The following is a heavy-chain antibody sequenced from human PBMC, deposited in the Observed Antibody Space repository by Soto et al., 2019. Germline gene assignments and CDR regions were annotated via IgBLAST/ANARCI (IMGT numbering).Heavy chain of an antibody. Sequence: QVPLVQSGAEVKKPGASVKVSCQASGYTFTSYGIIWVRQAPGQGLEWMGWISAYNGNKNYAQKLQGRVTMTTDTSTSTAYMELRSLRSDDTAVYYCARGSPTYDILTGYMYCFDYWGQGTLVTVSS. J-gene: IGHJ4*02. V-gene: IGHV1-18*01. D-gene: IGHD3-9*01. CDR2: ISAYNGNK. CDR1: GYTFTSYG. CDR3: ARGSPTYDILTGYMYCFDY.